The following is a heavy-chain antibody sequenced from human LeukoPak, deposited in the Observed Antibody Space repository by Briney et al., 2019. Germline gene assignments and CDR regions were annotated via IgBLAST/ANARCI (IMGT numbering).Heavy chain of an antibody. J-gene: IGHJ3*02. CDR2: IYHSGST. CDR3: ASQGTDYDILTGYARAFDI. D-gene: IGHD3-9*01. V-gene: IGHV4-39*01. Sequence: SETLSLTCTVSGGSISSTIHYWGWIRQPPGKGLEWIGTIYHSGSTYYNPSLKSRVTISVDTSKNQSSLKLSSVPATDTAVYYCASQGTDYDILTGYARAFDIWGQGTMVTVSS. CDR1: GGSISSTIHY.